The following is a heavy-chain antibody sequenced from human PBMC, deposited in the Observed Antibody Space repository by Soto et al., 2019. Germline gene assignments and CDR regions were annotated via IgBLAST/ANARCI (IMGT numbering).Heavy chain of an antibody. CDR1: GGTFSSYT. D-gene: IGHD2-2*01. CDR2: IIPILGIA. CDR3: ARGYCSSTSCYAAFDI. Sequence: QVQLVQSGAEVKKPGSSVKVSCKASGGTFSSYTISWVRQAPGQGLEWMGRIIPILGIANYAQKFQGRVTITADKSTSTAYMELSSLRSEDKAVYYCARGYCSSTSCYAAFDIWGQGTMVTVSS. J-gene: IGHJ3*02. V-gene: IGHV1-69*02.